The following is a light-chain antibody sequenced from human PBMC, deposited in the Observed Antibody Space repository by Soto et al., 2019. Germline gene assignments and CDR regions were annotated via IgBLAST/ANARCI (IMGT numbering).Light chain of an antibody. Sequence: QSLLTQPPSASGTPGQRVTISCSGSSSNIGSNTVNWYQQLPGTAPKLLMYSNNQRPSGVPDRFSDSKSGTSASLAISGLQSEDEADYYCAAWDDSLNGVLFGGGTKLTVL. CDR1: SSNIGSNT. CDR2: SNN. CDR3: AAWDDSLNGVL. J-gene: IGLJ3*02. V-gene: IGLV1-44*01.